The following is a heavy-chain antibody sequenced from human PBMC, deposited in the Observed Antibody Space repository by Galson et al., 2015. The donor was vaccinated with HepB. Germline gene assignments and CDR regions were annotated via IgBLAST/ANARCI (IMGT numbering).Heavy chain of an antibody. CDR1: GYTLTGYY. CDR2: INPNSGGT. V-gene: IGHV1-2*06. D-gene: IGHD6-13*01. CDR3: ARGKSSNRGHEPHLYYYGMDV. J-gene: IGHJ6*02. Sequence: SCKASGYTLTGYYIHWVRQAPGQGLEWMGRINPNSGGTHSVQRFQGRVTMTRDTSISTAYMDLRGLRSDDTAVYYCARGKSSNRGHEPHLYYYGMDVWGQGTTVTVSS.